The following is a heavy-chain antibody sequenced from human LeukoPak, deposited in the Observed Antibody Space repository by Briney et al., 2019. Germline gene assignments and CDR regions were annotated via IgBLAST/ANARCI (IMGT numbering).Heavy chain of an antibody. CDR2: ISGSGGST. J-gene: IGHJ3*02. D-gene: IGHD5-18*01. V-gene: IGHV3-23*01. CDR1: GFTFSSYA. CDR3: AKGRVIQLWPPDAFDI. Sequence: RSGGSLRLSCAASGFTFSSYAMSWVRQAPGKGLEWVSAISGSGGSTYYADSVKGRFTISRDNSKNTLYLQMNSLRAEDTAVYYCAKGRVIQLWPPDAFDIWGQGTMVTVSS.